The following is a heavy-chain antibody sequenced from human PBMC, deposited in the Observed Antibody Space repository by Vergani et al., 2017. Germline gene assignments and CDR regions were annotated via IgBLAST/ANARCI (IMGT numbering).Heavy chain of an antibody. Sequence: EVQLVESGGGLVQPGRSLRLSCAASGFTFDDYAMHWVRQAPGKGLEWVSGISWNSGSTGYADSVKGRFTISRDNAKNSLYLQMNSLRAEDTALYYCAKDMSYYYDSSGAFDYWGQGTLVTVSS. V-gene: IGHV3-9*01. D-gene: IGHD3-22*01. CDR1: GFTFDDYA. J-gene: IGHJ4*02. CDR3: AKDMSYYYDSSGAFDY. CDR2: ISWNSGST.